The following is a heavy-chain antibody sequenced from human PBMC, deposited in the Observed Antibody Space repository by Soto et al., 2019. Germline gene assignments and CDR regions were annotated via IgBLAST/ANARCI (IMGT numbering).Heavy chain of an antibody. D-gene: IGHD1-20*01. Sequence: ASVKVSCKASGYTFITYYMHWVRQAPGQGLEWMGFINPSGGSTSYAQKFQARVTMTRDTSTSTVYMELSSLRSEDTAVYYCARDVNSGFDYWGQGTLVTVSS. CDR3: ARDVNSGFDY. CDR1: GYTFITYY. CDR2: INPSGGST. J-gene: IGHJ4*02. V-gene: IGHV1-46*01.